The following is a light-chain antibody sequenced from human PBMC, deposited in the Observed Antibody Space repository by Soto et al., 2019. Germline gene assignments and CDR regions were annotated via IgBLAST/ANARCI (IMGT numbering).Light chain of an antibody. CDR1: QSISSS. V-gene: IGKV1-39*01. CDR3: QQTFNFPRT. J-gene: IGKJ1*01. CDR2: AAS. Sequence: DIQMTQSPSSLSASVGETITITCRASQSISSSLIWFQHSPGQPPTLLLFAASNLHAGVPPRFSGSGSGTSFSLTIRSLHPGDFATYYCQQTFNFPRTFGPGTRVEFK.